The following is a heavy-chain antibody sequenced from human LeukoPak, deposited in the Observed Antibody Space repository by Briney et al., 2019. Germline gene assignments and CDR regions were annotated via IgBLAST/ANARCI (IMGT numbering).Heavy chain of an antibody. CDR3: ARAALLWFGEPYYFDY. V-gene: IGHV3-11*01. CDR1: GFTFSDYY. CDR2: ISSSGSTI. J-gene: IGHJ4*02. D-gene: IGHD3-10*01. Sequence: GGSLRLSCAASGFTFSDYYMSWIRQAPGKGLEWVSYISSSGSTICYADSVKGRFTISRDNAKNSLYLQMNSLRAEDTAVYYCARAALLWFGEPYYFDYWGQGTLVTVSS.